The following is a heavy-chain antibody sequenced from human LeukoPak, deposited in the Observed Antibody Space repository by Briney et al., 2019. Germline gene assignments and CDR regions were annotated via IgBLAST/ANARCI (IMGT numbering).Heavy chain of an antibody. V-gene: IGHV1-69*01. Sequence: SVKVSCKASGGTFSRYAISWVRQAPGQGLEWMGGITPMFGTANYAQKFQGRVTSADESTRTAYMELKSLKFEDTAVYYCARDAAIHDSGAYYYLWWGQGTMVTVSS. D-gene: IGHD3-22*01. J-gene: IGHJ4*02. CDR3: ARDAAIHDSGAYYYLW. CDR2: ITPMFGTA. CDR1: GGTFSRYA.